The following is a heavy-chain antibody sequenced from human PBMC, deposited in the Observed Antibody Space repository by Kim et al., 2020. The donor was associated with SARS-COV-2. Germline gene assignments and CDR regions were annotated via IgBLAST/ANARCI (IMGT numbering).Heavy chain of an antibody. V-gene: IGHV3-74*01. CDR3: ARGAGNRFDY. CDR2: INRDESST. CDR1: GFTFSTYW. J-gene: IGHJ4*02. D-gene: IGHD4-4*01. Sequence: GGSLRLSCAASGFTFSTYWMHWVRQAPGKGLVWVSLINRDESSTIYADSVKGRFTISRDNAKNTLYLQMNSLRAEDTAVYYCARGAGNRFDYWGQGTLVT.